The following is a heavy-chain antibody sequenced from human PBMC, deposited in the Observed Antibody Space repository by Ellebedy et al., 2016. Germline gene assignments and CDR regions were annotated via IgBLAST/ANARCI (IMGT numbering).Heavy chain of an antibody. J-gene: IGHJ4*02. CDR3: ARDSTVGGGSPNGDRYFEH. CDR1: GVTFSRYA. CDR2: VSYDGNYK. V-gene: IGHV3-30*04. Sequence: GGSLRLXXVASGVTFSRYAMHWVRQAPGKGLEWVASVSYDGNYKYYNDSVKGRFTVSRDNSKNTLYLQMNSLNSDDTAVFYCARDSTVGGGSPNGDRYFEHWGQGTLVTVSP. D-gene: IGHD4-17*01.